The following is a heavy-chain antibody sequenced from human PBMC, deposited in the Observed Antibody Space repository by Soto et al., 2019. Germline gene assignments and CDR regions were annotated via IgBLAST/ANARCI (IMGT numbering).Heavy chain of an antibody. V-gene: IGHV4-4*02. J-gene: IGHJ5*02. CDR1: GGSLSSCNW. CDR3: AGGGRPGQIDWFDP. Sequence: QVQLQESGPRLVKPSGTLSLTCAVYGGSLSSCNWWSWVRQPPGKGLEWIGEIYRYGSTSYNPPLKSRVTIAVDKSKAPISLKMTSRPAADAAVYFCAGGGRPGQIDWFDPWGQGILVTVSS. CDR2: IYRYGST. D-gene: IGHD2-21*01.